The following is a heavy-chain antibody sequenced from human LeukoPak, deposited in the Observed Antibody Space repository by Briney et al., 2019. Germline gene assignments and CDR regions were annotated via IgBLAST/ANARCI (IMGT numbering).Heavy chain of an antibody. J-gene: IGHJ6*02. V-gene: IGHV3-30-3*01. CDR1: GFTFSSYA. CDR3: ANCDTSGYRRYYGMDV. CDR2: ISYDGYNK. D-gene: IGHD3-22*01. Sequence: GGSLRLSCAASGFTFSSYAMHWVRQAPDKGLEWVAVISYDGYNKYYADSVKGRFTISRDNSKNTLFLQMNTLRAEDTAVYYCANCDTSGYRRYYGMDVWGQGTTVTVSS.